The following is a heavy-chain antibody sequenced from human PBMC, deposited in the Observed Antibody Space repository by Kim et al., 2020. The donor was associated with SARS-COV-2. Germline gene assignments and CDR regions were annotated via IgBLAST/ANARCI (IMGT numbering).Heavy chain of an antibody. CDR3: AREYCSSTSCYIGY. CDR1: GFTFSSYS. V-gene: IGHV3-21*01. J-gene: IGHJ4*02. CDR2: ISSSSSYI. D-gene: IGHD2-2*02. Sequence: GGSLRLSCAASGFTFSSYSMNWVRQAPGKGLEWVSSISSSSSYIYYADSVKGRFTISRDNAKNSLYLQMNSLRAEDTAVYYCAREYCSSTSCYIGYWGQGTLVTVSS.